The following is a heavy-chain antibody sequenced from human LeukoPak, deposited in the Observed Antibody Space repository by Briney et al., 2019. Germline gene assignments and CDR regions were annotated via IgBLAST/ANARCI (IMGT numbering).Heavy chain of an antibody. CDR2: INPNSGGT. CDR3: ARVEYYYDSSGYVYYFDY. D-gene: IGHD3-22*01. CDR1: GYTFTGYY. Sequence: ASVKVSCKASGYTFTGYYMHWVRQAPGQGLEWMGRINPNSGGTNYAQKFQGRVTMTRDTFISTAYMELSRLRSDDTAVYYCARVEYYYDSSGYVYYFDYWGQGTLVTVSS. J-gene: IGHJ4*02. V-gene: IGHV1-2*06.